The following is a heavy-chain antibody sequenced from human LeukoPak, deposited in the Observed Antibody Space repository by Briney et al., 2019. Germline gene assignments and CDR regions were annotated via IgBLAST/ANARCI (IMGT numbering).Heavy chain of an antibody. Sequence: SETLSLTCAVYGGSFSGYYWSWIRQPPGKGLEWIGEINHSGSTNYNPSLKSRVTISVDTSKNQFSLKLSSVTAADTAVYYCARRSSVNARVKQWLVRVLDYWGQGTLVTVSS. V-gene: IGHV4-34*01. CDR1: GGSFSGYY. CDR2: INHSGST. J-gene: IGHJ4*02. CDR3: ARRSSVNARVKQWLVRVLDY. D-gene: IGHD6-19*01.